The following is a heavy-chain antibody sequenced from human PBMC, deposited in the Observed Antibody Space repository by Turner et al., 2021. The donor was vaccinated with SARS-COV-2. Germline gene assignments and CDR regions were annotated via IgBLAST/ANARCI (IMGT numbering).Heavy chain of an antibody. Sequence: EVQLVESGGGLVKPGGSLRLSCAASGFTFSSHSLNWVRQAPGKGLEWVSSISSSVSYIYYADSVKGRFTISRDNAKNSLYLKMTSRRAEDTAVYYCARDHRPVVVPAAKRAGSYYYGMDVWGQGTTVTVSS. CDR3: ARDHRPVVVPAAKRAGSYYYGMDV. J-gene: IGHJ6*02. D-gene: IGHD2-2*01. CDR1: GFTFSSHS. V-gene: IGHV3-21*01. CDR2: ISSSVSYI.